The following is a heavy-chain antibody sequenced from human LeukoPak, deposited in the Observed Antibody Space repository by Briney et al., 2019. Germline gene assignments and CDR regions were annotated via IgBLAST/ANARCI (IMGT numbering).Heavy chain of an antibody. D-gene: IGHD3-10*01. CDR1: GGSFSGYY. V-gene: IGHV4-34*01. CDR2: INHSGST. CDR3: ARFGYGSGSYYNWFDP. J-gene: IGHJ5*02. Sequence: SETLSLTCAVYGGSFSGYYWSWIRQPPGKGLEWIGEINHSGSTNHNPSLKSRVTISVDTSKNQFSLKLSSVTAADTAVYYCARFGYGSGSYYNWFDPWGQGTLVTVSS.